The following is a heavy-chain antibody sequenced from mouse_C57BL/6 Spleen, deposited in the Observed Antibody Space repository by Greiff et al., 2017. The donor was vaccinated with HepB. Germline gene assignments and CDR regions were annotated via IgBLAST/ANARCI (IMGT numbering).Heavy chain of an antibody. J-gene: IGHJ2*01. CDR2: INPSSGYT. Sequence: VQVVESGAELAKPGASVKLSCKASGYTFTSYWMHWVKQRPGQGLEWIGYINPSSGYTKYNQKFKDKATLTADKSSSTAYMQLSSLTYEDSAVYYCARSDYSNYYFDYWGQGTTLTVSS. D-gene: IGHD2-5*01. V-gene: IGHV1-7*01. CDR3: ARSDYSNYYFDY. CDR1: GYTFTSYW.